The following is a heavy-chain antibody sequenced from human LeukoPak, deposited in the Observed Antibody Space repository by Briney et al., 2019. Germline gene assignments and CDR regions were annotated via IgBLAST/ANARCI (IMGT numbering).Heavy chain of an antibody. CDR2: ISFDGSYK. Sequence: GWALRLSCAASGFSFSSYGMHWVRQAAGKGLEWVGVISFDGSYKYYADSVKGRFTISRDNSKNTLYLQMNSLRAEDTAVYYCAKGVDTATLHGAFDIWGQGTMVTVSS. J-gene: IGHJ3*02. CDR3: AKGVDTATLHGAFDI. V-gene: IGHV3-30*18. D-gene: IGHD5-18*01. CDR1: GFSFSSYG.